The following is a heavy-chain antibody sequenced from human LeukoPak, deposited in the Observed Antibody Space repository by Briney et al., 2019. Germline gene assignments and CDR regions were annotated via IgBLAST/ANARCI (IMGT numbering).Heavy chain of an antibody. CDR3: ATDAAIYYGSGD. CDR1: GYTLTELS. D-gene: IGHD3-10*01. CDR2: FDPEDGET. Sequence: ASVTVSFKVSGYTLTELSMHWVRQAPGKGLEWMGGFDPEDGETIYAQKFQGRVTMTEDTSTDTAYMELSSLRSEDTAVYYCATDAAIYYGSGDWGQGTLVTVSS. V-gene: IGHV1-24*01. J-gene: IGHJ4*02.